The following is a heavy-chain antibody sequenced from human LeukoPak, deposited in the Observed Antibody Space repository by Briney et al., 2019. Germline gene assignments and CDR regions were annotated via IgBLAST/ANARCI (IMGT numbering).Heavy chain of an antibody. V-gene: IGHV4-59*01. CDR2: IYYSGST. Sequence: SETLSLTCTVSGGSLSSYYWSWIRQPPGKGLEGIGYIYYSGSTDYNPSLKSRVTISVDTSKNQFSLKLSSVTAADTAVYYCARGTTVTPFDYWGQGTLVTVSS. CDR1: GGSLSSYY. CDR3: ARGTTVTPFDY. J-gene: IGHJ4*02. D-gene: IGHD4-17*01.